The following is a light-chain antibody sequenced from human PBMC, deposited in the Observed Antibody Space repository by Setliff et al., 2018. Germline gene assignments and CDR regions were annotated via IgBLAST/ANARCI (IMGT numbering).Light chain of an antibody. CDR1: QSISRW. CDR3: LQYNSNSRGWT. J-gene: IGKJ1*01. V-gene: IGKV1-5*03. Sequence: DIQMTQSPSTLSASVGDRVTITCRASQSISRWMAWYQQKPGKAPKLLIYKASSLQSGVSSRFSGSGSGTEFTLTISSLQPDDFATYYCLQYNSNSRGWTVGQGTKVDIK. CDR2: KAS.